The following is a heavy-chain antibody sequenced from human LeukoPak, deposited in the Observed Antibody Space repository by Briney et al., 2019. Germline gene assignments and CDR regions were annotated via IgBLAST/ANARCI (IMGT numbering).Heavy chain of an antibody. V-gene: IGHV4-39*07. J-gene: IGHJ4*02. D-gene: IGHD6-13*01. CDR1: GGSISSSNYY. Sequence: PSETLSLTCTVSGGSISSSNYYWGWIRQPPGKGLEWIGSIYYSGSTYYNPSLKSRVTISVDTSKNQFSLKLSSVTAADTAVYYCARDLYSSSWYEVSYWGQGTLVTVSS. CDR2: IYYSGST. CDR3: ARDLYSSSWYEVSY.